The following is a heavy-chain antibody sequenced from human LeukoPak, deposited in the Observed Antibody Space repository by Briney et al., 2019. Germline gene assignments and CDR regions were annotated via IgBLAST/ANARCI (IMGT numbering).Heavy chain of an antibody. D-gene: IGHD5-12*01. CDR3: TRVIVATKDY. V-gene: IGHV3-49*04. CDR1: GFTFGDYA. Sequence: GRSLRLSCTGSGFTFGDYAMNWVRQAPGKGLEWVGFIRSKAYGGTTEYAASVKGRFAISRDDSKSIAYLQMNSLKTEDTAVYYCTRVIVATKDYWGQGTLVTVSS. J-gene: IGHJ4*02. CDR2: IRSKAYGGTT.